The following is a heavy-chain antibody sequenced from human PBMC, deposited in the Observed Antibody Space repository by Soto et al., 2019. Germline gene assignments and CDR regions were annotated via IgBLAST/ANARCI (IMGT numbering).Heavy chain of an antibody. CDR2: INPNSGGT. CDR3: ARGKRITILDV. D-gene: IGHD3-3*01. Sequence: APGQGPEWMGWINPNSGGTNYAQKFQGWVTMTRDTSISTAYMELSRLRSDDTAVYYCARGKRITILDVWGQGTTVTVSS. J-gene: IGHJ6*02. V-gene: IGHV1-2*04.